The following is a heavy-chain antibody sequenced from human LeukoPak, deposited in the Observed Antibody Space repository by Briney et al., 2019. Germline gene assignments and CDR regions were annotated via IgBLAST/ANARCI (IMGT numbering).Heavy chain of an antibody. CDR1: GFTFSSYG. D-gene: IGHD3-22*01. CDR3: ARHRGPSLHSSVYFDY. CDR2: ISGSGGTT. J-gene: IGHJ4*02. V-gene: IGHV3-23*01. Sequence: PGGSLRLSCEASGFTFSSYGMTWVRQGPGKGLEWVAGISGSGGTTYYADSVKGRFTISRDNSKNTLYLQMNSLRTEDTAVYYCARHRGPSLHSSVYFDYWGQGTLVTVSS.